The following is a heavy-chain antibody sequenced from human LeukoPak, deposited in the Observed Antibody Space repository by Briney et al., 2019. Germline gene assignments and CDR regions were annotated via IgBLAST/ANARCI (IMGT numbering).Heavy chain of an antibody. D-gene: IGHD2-15*01. CDR2: ISGSGGST. Sequence: PGGSLRLSCAASGFTFSSYAMSWVRQAPGKGLEWVSAISGSGGSTYYADSVKGRFTISRDNSKNTLYLQMNSLRAEDTAAYYCAKDPQDCSGGSCYLGYFDYWGQGTLVTVSS. V-gene: IGHV3-23*01. CDR3: AKDPQDCSGGSCYLGYFDY. CDR1: GFTFSSYA. J-gene: IGHJ4*02.